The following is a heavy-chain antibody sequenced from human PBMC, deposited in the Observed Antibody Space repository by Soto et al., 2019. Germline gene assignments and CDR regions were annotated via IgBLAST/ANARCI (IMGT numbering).Heavy chain of an antibody. Sequence: GGSLRLSCAGSGFTFSNHWMNWVRQAPGKGLEWVANIKADGSEKYYVDSVKGRFTISRENAKNSLYLQMNSLRAEDTAVYYCARATGVDSWGQGTLVTVSS. CDR3: ARATGVDS. J-gene: IGHJ5*01. V-gene: IGHV3-7*03. CDR2: IKADGSEK. D-gene: IGHD4-17*01. CDR1: GFTFSNHW.